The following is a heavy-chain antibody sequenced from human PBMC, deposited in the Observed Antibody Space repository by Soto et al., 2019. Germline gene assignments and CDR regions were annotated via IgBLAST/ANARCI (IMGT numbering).Heavy chain of an antibody. D-gene: IGHD3-22*01. Sequence: QVQLVQSGAEVKKPGASVKVSCKASGYTFTIYGISWVRQAPGQGLEWMGWISGYNGNTDYAQNLQDRVTLTTDASTRSVYMELRSLSSDDTAVYYCARVDYYDSSGYYGYWGQGTLITVSS. CDR2: ISGYNGNT. J-gene: IGHJ4*02. CDR3: ARVDYYDSSGYYGY. CDR1: GYTFTIYG. V-gene: IGHV1-18*04.